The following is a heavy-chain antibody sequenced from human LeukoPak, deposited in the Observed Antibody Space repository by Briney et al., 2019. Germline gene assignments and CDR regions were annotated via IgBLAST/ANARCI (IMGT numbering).Heavy chain of an antibody. D-gene: IGHD2-8*01. CDR3: ARDKWAATTNAFGPFDL. Sequence: GGSLRLSCAASGFTFSSTWMHWVRQVPGKELVWVARIESDGRRTTYAESVKGRFTVSRDNTKNTVELQMNSLRVDDTALYYCARDKWAATTNAFGPFDLWGQGTIVTVSS. J-gene: IGHJ4*02. V-gene: IGHV3-74*03. CDR1: GFTFSSTW. CDR2: IESDGRRT.